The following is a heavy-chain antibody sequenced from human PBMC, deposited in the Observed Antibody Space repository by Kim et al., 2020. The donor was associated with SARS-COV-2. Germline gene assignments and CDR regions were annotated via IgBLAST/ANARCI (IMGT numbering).Heavy chain of an antibody. V-gene: IGHV4-39*07. Sequence: SETLSLTCTVSGGSISGSSYYWGWIRQPPGKGLEWIGAVSYSGNTYHNPSLKSRITISVDTSKNQFSLKLNSVTAADTAVYYCARDSSYFDTLTDYYYYYGLDVWGRGTTVAVSS. CDR2: VSYSGNT. J-gene: IGHJ6*02. CDR1: GGSISGSSYY. D-gene: IGHD3-9*01. CDR3: ARDSSYFDTLTDYYYYYGLDV.